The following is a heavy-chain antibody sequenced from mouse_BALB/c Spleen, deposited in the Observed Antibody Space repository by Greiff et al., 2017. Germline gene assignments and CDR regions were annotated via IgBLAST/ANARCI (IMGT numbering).Heavy chain of an antibody. D-gene: IGHD2-14*01. J-gene: IGHJ3*01. CDR2: INPSTGYT. Sequence: QVHVKQSGAELAKPGASVKMSCKASGYTFTSYWMHWVKQRPGQGLEWIGYINPSTGYTEYNQKFKDKATLTADKSSSTAYMQLSSLTSEDSAVYYCARSDRYRFAYWGQGTLVTVSA. CDR1: GYTFTSYW. CDR3: ARSDRYRFAY. V-gene: IGHV1-7*01.